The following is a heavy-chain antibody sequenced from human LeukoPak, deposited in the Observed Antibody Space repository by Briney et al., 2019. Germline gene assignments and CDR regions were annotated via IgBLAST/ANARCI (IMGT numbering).Heavy chain of an antibody. CDR1: GYRFTSYW. CDR3: ASNTLDLGDAFDI. D-gene: IGHD3-16*01. V-gene: IGHV5-51*01. Sequence: GGSLEISFKGSGYRFTSYWIGWVRPMSGKGLEWMGIIYPGDSDTRYSPSFQGQVTISPDKSISTAYLQWSSLKASDTAMYYCASNTLDLGDAFDIWGQGTMVTVSS. J-gene: IGHJ3*02. CDR2: IYPGDSDT.